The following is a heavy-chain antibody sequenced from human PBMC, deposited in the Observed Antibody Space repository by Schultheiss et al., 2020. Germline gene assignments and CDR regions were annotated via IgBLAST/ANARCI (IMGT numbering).Heavy chain of an antibody. J-gene: IGHJ4*02. CDR3: ARGVAVAGNRPYYFDY. CDR1: GGSFSGYY. D-gene: IGHD6-19*01. CDR2: INHSGST. Sequence: SQTLSLTCAVYGGSFSGYYWSWIRQPPGKGLEWIGEINHSGSTNYNPSLKSRVTISVDTSKNQFSLKLSSVTAADTAVYYCARGVAVAGNRPYYFDYWGQGTLVTVSS. V-gene: IGHV4-34*01.